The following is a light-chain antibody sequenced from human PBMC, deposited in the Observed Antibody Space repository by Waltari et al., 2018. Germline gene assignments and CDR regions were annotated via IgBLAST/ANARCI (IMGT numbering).Light chain of an antibody. V-gene: IGKV4-1*01. J-gene: IGKJ4*01. CDR3: QQYYNAPLT. CDR1: QSILSRSSNRNA. CDR2: WAA. Sequence: DIVMTQSPDSLAVSLGERAPINCKSSQSILSRSSNRNALAWYQQNPGQPPKLLFFWAATRESGAPDRFSVSGSGTDFTLTISSLQAEDVAVYYCQQYYNAPLTFGGGTKVEIK.